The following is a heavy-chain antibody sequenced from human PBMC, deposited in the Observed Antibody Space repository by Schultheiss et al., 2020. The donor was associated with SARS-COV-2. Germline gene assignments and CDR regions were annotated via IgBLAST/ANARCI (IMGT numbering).Heavy chain of an antibody. J-gene: IGHJ3*02. Sequence: ASVKVSCKASGYTFTSYGISWVRQAPGQGLEWMGWINPHSGDTKYAQKFQGRVTMTRDTSISTAYMELSRLRSDDTAVYYCARDAEQWLVLDAFDIWGQGTMVTVSS. CDR3: ARDAEQWLVLDAFDI. V-gene: IGHV1-2*02. D-gene: IGHD6-19*01. CDR2: INPHSGDT. CDR1: GYTFTSYG.